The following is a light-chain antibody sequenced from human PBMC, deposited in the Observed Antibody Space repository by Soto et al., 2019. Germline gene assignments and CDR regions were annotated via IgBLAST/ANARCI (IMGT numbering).Light chain of an antibody. J-gene: IGKJ5*01. CDR2: GAS. CDR3: QQYDAWPPIT. CDR1: QVVGSH. V-gene: IGKV3D-15*01. Sequence: EVVMEQSPATLSVSPGERATLSCRASQVVGSHLAWYQQKPGQGPRLLIHGASTRASGVPDRFSASGSGTEFTLTISSLQSEDFAVYYCQQYDAWPPITFGQGTRLEIK.